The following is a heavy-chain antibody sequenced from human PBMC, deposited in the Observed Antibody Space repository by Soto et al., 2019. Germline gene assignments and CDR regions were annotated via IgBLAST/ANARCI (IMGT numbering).Heavy chain of an antibody. CDR2: INGDGSST. CDR1: GFTFSSYW. CDR3: ARASIAARPGAFDI. Sequence: GGSLRLSCAASGFTFSSYWMHWVRQAPGKGLVWVSRINGDGSSTSYADSVKGRFTISRDNAKNTLYLQMNSLRAEDTAVYYCARASIAARPGAFDIWGQGTMVTVSS. V-gene: IGHV3-74*01. D-gene: IGHD6-6*01. J-gene: IGHJ3*02.